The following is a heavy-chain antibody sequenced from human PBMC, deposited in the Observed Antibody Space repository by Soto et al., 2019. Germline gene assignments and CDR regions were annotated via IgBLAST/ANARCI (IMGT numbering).Heavy chain of an antibody. CDR2: IYSGGNT. CDR1: GFTVSTNY. Sequence: LRLSCAASGFTVSTNYMNWVRQAPGKGLEWVSVIYSGGNTYYADSVEGRFTISRDNSKNTLYLQMNSLRAGDTAVYYCASLGYSDSSFAFDFWGQGTMVTVSS. V-gene: IGHV3-53*01. J-gene: IGHJ3*01. D-gene: IGHD5-12*01. CDR3: ASLGYSDSSFAFDF.